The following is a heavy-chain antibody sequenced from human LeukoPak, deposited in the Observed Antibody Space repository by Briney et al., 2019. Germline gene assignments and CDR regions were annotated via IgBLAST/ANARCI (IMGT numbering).Heavy chain of an antibody. D-gene: IGHD4-17*01. CDR3: ARGGYGDRIDY. CDR1: GYTFTGYY. Sequence: GASVKVSCKAAGYTFTGYYMHWVRQAPGQGLEWMGWINPNSGGTNYAQKFRGRVTMTRDTSTSTVYMELSRLRSEDTAVYYCARGGYGDRIDYWGQGTLVSVSS. V-gene: IGHV1-2*02. CDR2: INPNSGGT. J-gene: IGHJ4*02.